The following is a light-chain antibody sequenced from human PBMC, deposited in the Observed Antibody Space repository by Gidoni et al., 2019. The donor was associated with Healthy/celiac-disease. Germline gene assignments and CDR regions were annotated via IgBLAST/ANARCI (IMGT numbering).Light chain of an antibody. V-gene: IGKV1-39*01. CDR1: QSISSY. CDR3: QQSYSTPSS. J-gene: IGKJ2*04. CDR2: AAS. Sequence: IQITESPSSLSASVGDRVTITCRASQSISSYLNWYQQKPGKAPKLLIYAASSLQSGVPSRFSGSGSGTDFTLTISSLQPDDFATYYCQQSYSTPSSFGQGTKLEIK.